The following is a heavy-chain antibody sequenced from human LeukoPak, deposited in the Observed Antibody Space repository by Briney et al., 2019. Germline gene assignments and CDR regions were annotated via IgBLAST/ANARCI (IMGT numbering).Heavy chain of an antibody. CDR2: INPNSGGT. D-gene: IGHD2-21*01. CDR1: GYTLTGYY. CDR3: ARDLLAYCGGDCYSIDP. V-gene: IGHV1-2*02. J-gene: IGHJ5*02. Sequence: ASVKVSCKASGYTLTGYYMHWVRQAPGQGLEWMGWINPNSGGTNYAQKFQGRVTMTRDTSISTAYMELSRLRSDDTAVYYCARDLLAYCGGDCYSIDPWGQGTLVTVSS.